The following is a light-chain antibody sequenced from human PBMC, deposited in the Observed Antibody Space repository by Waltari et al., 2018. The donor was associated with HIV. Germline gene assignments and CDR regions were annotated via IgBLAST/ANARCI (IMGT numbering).Light chain of an antibody. CDR2: DAS. Sequence: EIVLIQSPVTVSLSPGERATLSCRASQSVGSYLAWYQQRVGQAPRLLIYDASNRATGIPARFTGSGSGTDFTLTISSLEPADVAVYYCQQRSNWPRTFGQGTKVEIK. CDR1: QSVGSY. V-gene: IGKV3-11*01. J-gene: IGKJ1*01. CDR3: QQRSNWPRT.